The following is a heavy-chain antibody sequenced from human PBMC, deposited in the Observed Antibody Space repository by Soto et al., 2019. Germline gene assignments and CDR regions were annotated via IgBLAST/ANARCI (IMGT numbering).Heavy chain of an antibody. CDR1: GYSFAGYW. J-gene: IGHJ4*02. D-gene: IGHD3-22*01. CDR3: ATQIYDSDSGTSCQDCFDS. CDR2: IDPSDSQT. V-gene: IGHV5-10-1*01. Sequence: LGESLKISCKGSGYSFAGYWITWVRQKPGKGLEWMGRIDPSDSQTYYSPSFRGHVTISATKSITTVFLQWSSLRASDTAMYYCATQIYDSDSGTSCQDCFDSWGQGTPVTVSS.